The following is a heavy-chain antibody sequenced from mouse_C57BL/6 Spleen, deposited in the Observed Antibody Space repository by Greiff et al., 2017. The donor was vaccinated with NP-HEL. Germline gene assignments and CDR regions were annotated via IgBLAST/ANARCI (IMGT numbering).Heavy chain of an antibody. CDR1: GYTFTDYE. CDR3: TRATMITCDY. D-gene: IGHD2-4*01. J-gene: IGHJ2*01. Sequence: VQLQQSGAELVRPGASVTLSCKASGYTFTDYEMHWVKQTPVHGLEWIGAIDPETGGTAYNQKFKGKAILTADKSSSTAYMELRSLTSEDSAVYYCTRATMITCDYWGQGTTLTVSS. V-gene: IGHV1-15*01. CDR2: IDPETGGT.